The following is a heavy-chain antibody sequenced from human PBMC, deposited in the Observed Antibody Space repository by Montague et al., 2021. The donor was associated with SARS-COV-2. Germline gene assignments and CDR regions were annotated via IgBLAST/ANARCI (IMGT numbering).Heavy chain of an antibody. Sequence: SETLSLTCTVSGGATSSSSYYWGWIRQPPGKGLEWIGSIYYSGSTYYNPSLKSRVTISVDTSKNQSSLKLSSVTAADTAVYYCARDTRITMLVVVNRYGMDVWGQGTTVTVSS. V-gene: IGHV4-39*07. D-gene: IGHD3-22*01. CDR2: IYYSGST. J-gene: IGHJ6*02. CDR3: ARDTRITMLVVVNRYGMDV. CDR1: GGATSSSSYY.